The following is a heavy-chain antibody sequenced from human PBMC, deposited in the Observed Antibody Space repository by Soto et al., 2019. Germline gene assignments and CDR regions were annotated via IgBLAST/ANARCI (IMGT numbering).Heavy chain of an antibody. CDR1: GGSFSGYY. Sequence: PSETLSLTCAVYGGSFSGYYWSWIRQPPGKGLEWIGEINHSGGTNYNPSLKSRVTISVDTSKNQFSLKLSSVTAADTAVYYCAREGAKILWFGELWQNYYYGMDVWGQGTTVTVSS. CDR3: AREGAKILWFGELWQNYYYGMDV. D-gene: IGHD3-10*01. J-gene: IGHJ6*02. CDR2: INHSGGT. V-gene: IGHV4-34*01.